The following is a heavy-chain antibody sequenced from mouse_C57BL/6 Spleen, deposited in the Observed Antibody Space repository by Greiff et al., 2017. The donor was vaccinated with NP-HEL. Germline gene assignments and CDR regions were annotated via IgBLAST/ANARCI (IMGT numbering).Heavy chain of an antibody. Sequence: EVQLQQSGPELVKPGASVKIPCKASGYTFTDYNMDWVKQSHGKSLEWIGDINPNNGGTIYNQKFKGKATLTVDKSSSTAYMELRSLTSEDTAVYYGARTLITTVVADYYAMDYWGQGTSVTVSS. CDR3: ARTLITTVVADYYAMDY. D-gene: IGHD1-1*01. CDR1: GYTFTDYN. CDR2: INPNNGGT. J-gene: IGHJ4*01. V-gene: IGHV1-18*01.